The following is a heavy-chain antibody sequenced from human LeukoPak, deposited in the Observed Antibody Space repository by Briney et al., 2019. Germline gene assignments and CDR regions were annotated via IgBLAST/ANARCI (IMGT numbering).Heavy chain of an antibody. V-gene: IGHV3-33*01. CDR1: GFAFSTYG. CDR3: ARQAYSSGRYFPFDY. D-gene: IGHD3-22*01. Sequence: PGRSLRLSCAASGFAFSTYGMHWVRQAPGKGLEWVAYIWFDGSKTYYADSVKGRFTISRDDPENTLYLQVNSLRAEDTALYYCARQAYSSGRYFPFDYWGQGTLVTASS. J-gene: IGHJ4*02. CDR2: IWFDGSKT.